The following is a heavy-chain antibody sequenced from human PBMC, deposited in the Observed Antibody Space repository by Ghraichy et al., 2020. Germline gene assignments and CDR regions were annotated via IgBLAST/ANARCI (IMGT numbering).Heavy chain of an antibody. CDR3: AREGYYYVSSGYYRDDY. CDR1: GGSISSYY. CDR2: IYTSGST. J-gene: IGHJ4*02. Sequence: SETLSLTCTVSGGSISSYYWSWIRQPAGKGLEWIGRIYTSGSTNYNPSLKSRVTMSVDTSKNQFSLKLSSVTAADTAVYYCAREGYYYVSSGYYRDDYWGQGTLVTVSS. V-gene: IGHV4-4*07. D-gene: IGHD3-22*01.